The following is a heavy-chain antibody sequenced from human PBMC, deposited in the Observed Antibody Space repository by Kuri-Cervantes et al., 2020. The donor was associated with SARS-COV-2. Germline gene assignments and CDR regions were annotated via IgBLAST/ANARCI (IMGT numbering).Heavy chain of an antibody. CDR2: ISGSGDNT. J-gene: IGHJ4*02. CDR1: GFSFSSYA. D-gene: IGHD6-6*01. V-gene: IGHV3-23*01. Sequence: LSLTCAASGFSFSSYAMSWVRQAPGKGLEWVSAISGSGDNTYYADSVKGRFTISRDNSQNTVYLQMNSLRGEDTALYYCAQDVSQLGRACRYWGQGTLVTVSS. CDR3: AQDVSQLGRACRY.